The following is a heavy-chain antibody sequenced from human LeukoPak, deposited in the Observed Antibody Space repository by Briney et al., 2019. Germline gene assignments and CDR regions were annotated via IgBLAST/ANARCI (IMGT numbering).Heavy chain of an antibody. Sequence: ASVKVSCKTSGYSFTSYYMHWVRQAPGQGLEWMGIINPSGGSTGYAQKFQGRLSMTRDTSTSTVYMELSSLRSEDTAVYYCARTYDSSGYLDYWGQGTLVTVSS. J-gene: IGHJ4*02. V-gene: IGHV1-46*01. CDR3: ARTYDSSGYLDY. CDR1: GYSFTSYY. D-gene: IGHD3-22*01. CDR2: INPSGGST.